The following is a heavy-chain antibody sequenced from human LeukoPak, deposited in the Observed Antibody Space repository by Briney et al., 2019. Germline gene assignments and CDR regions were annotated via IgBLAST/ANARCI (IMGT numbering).Heavy chain of an antibody. Sequence: PGGSLRLSCAASGFTFSRYSMNWVRQSPGKGLEWVSFISSASSLIYYADSVQDRFIISGDNAKNSLFLQMSTLRAEDTAVYYCARDSSDDFDLWGRGTLVTVSS. CDR2: ISSASSLI. CDR3: ARDSSDDFDL. D-gene: IGHD3-22*01. J-gene: IGHJ2*01. CDR1: GFTFSRYS. V-gene: IGHV3-48*01.